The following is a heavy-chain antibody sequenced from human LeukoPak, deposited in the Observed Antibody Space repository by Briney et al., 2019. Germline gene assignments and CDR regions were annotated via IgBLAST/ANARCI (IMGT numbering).Heavy chain of an antibody. J-gene: IGHJ3*01. CDR2: ITRSGSTI. V-gene: IGHV3-48*03. Sequence: PGGTLRLSCAASGFTFSSYEMNWVPQAPGKGLDWVSYITRSGSTIYYADSVKGRFTISRDNAKNSLYLQMNSLRAEDTAVYYCARDKTPHCGGDCFAFDVWGQGTMVTVSS. CDR1: GFTFSSYE. D-gene: IGHD2-21*02. CDR3: ARDKTPHCGGDCFAFDV.